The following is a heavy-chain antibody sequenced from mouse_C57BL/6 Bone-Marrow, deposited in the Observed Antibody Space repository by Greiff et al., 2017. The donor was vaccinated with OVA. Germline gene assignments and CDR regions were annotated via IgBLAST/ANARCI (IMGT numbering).Heavy chain of an antibody. J-gene: IGHJ1*03. CDR3: ARDPVVARGYWYFDV. Sequence: VQLQQPGAELVKPGASVKLSCKASGYTFPSYWMQWVKQRPGQGLEWIGEIDPSDSYTNYNQKFKGKATLTVDTSSSTAYMQLSSLTSEDSAVYYCARDPVVARGYWYFDVWGTGTTVTVSS. CDR1: GYTFPSYW. CDR2: IDPSDSYT. D-gene: IGHD1-1*01. V-gene: IGHV1-50*01.